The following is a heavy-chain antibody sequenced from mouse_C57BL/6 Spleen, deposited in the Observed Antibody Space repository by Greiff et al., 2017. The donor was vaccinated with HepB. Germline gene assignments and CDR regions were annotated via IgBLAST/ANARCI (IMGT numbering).Heavy chain of an antibody. V-gene: IGHV1-53*01. Sequence: VQLQQSGTELVKPGASVKLSCKASGYTFTSYWMHWVKQRPGQGLEWIGNINPSNGGTNYNEKFKSKATLTVDKSSSTAYMQLSSLTSEDSAVYFCARKGGYYDFDYWGQGTTLTVSS. CDR3: ARKGGYYDFDY. CDR2: INPSNGGT. J-gene: IGHJ2*01. CDR1: GYTFTSYW. D-gene: IGHD2-3*01.